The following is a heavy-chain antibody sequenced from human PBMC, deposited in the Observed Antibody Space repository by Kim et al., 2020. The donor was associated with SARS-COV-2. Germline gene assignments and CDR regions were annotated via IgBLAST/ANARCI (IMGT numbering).Heavy chain of an antibody. Sequence: ASVKVSCTASGFPFTSHGFVWVRQVRGQGLEWMGLISAYDGKTKFGRSVQGRFSMTTDTSRTTVYMQLKGLTYDDTAIYFCARVPRWSTMSHAVWDSWGQGSLVTVSS. CDR2: ISAYDGKT. CDR1: GFPFTSHG. D-gene: IGHD1-26*01. V-gene: IGHV1-18*01. CDR3: ARVPRWSTMSHAVWDS. J-gene: IGHJ5*01.